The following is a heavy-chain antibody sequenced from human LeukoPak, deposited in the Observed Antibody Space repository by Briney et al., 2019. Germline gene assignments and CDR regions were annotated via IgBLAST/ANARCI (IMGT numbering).Heavy chain of an antibody. D-gene: IGHD3-10*01. CDR3: AKRYGSGSYGY. CDR2: ISGSGGST. Sequence: GGSLRLSCAASGVTVSNNLMNWVRQAPGKGLEWVSAISGSGGSTYYADSVKGRFTISRDNSKNTLYLQMNSLRAEDTAVYYCAKRYGSGSYGYWGQGTLVTVSS. V-gene: IGHV3-23*01. J-gene: IGHJ4*02. CDR1: GVTVSNNL.